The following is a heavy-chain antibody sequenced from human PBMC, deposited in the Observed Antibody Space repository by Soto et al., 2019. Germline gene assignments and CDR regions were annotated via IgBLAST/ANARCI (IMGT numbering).Heavy chain of an antibody. Sequence: QVQLVQSGAEVKNPGASVKVSCKASGYTFTSYTISWVRQAPGQGLEWMGWITTYPGNTNYAQKLQGRVTMITXXAXNXXYRELRSMRCDDTAVYYCARGGSMVRGVIINHIDYWGQGTLVTVSS. CDR2: ITTYPGNT. V-gene: IGHV1-18*01. CDR3: ARGGSMVRGVIINHIDY. CDR1: GYTFTSYT. J-gene: IGHJ4*02. D-gene: IGHD3-10*01.